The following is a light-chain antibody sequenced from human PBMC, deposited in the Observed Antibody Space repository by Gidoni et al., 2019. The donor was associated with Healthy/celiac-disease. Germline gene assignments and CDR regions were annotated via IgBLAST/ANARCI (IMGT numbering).Light chain of an antibody. CDR2: DIS. Sequence: QAVVTQEPSLTVSPGGTVPLTCGSRTGAVTSGHYPYWFQQKPGQAPRTLIYDISNKHSWTPARFSGSLLGGKAALTLSGAQPEDEAEYYCLLSYSGAWVFGGGTKLTVL. CDR3: LLSYSGAWV. J-gene: IGLJ3*02. V-gene: IGLV7-46*01. CDR1: TGAVTSGHY.